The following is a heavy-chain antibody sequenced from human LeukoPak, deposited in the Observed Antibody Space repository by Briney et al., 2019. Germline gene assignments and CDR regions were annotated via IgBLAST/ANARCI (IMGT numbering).Heavy chain of an antibody. J-gene: IGHJ5*02. CDR1: GYTFTSYA. CDR3: ARGIVRIAVVPNWFDP. Sequence: ASVKVSCKASGYTFTSYAMHWVRQAPGQRLEWMGWINAGNGNTKYSQKFQGRVTITRDTSASTAYMELSSLRSEDTAVYYCARGIVRIAVVPNWFDPWGQGTLVTVSS. CDR2: INAGNGNT. D-gene: IGHD6-19*01. V-gene: IGHV1-3*01.